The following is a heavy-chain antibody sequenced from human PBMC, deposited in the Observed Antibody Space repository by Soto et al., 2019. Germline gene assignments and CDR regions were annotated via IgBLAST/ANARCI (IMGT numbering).Heavy chain of an antibody. CDR3: ARGLENDSSGSS. J-gene: IGHJ4*02. D-gene: IGHD3-22*01. CDR2: INHSGRT. V-gene: IGHV4-34*01. CDR1: VGSFSGYY. Sequence: QVQLQQWGAGLLKPSETLSLTCAVYVGSFSGYYWSWIRQPPGKGLEWIGEINHSGRTKYNPSLKSRVTISVDTSKNQFSLKLSSVTAADTAVYYCARGLENDSSGSSWGQGTLVTVSS.